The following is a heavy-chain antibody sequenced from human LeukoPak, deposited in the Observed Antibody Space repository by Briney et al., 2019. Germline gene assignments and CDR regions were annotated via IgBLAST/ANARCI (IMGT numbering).Heavy chain of an antibody. V-gene: IGHV4-61*08. CDR2: IYYSGDT. J-gene: IGHJ5*02. CDR1: GFSLSTSGVG. CDR3: VRGPYSSGISNWFDP. Sequence: SGPTLVKPTQTLTLTCTFSGFSLSTSGVGVAWIRQPPGKGLEWIGYIYYSGDTNYNPSLQSRVTVSVDTSKNQFSLKLTSVTAADTAVYYCVRGPYSSGISNWFDPWGQGTLVIVSS. D-gene: IGHD3-10*01.